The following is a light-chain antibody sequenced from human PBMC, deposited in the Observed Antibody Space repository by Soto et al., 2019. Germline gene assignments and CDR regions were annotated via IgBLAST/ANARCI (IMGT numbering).Light chain of an antibody. J-gene: IGKJ4*01. Sequence: EIVLTQSPGTLSLSPGERATLPCRASQSVSSSYLAWYQHKPGQAPRLLIYGASSRATGIPDRFSGSGSGTDFTLTISRLEPEDFAVYYCHQYDSSPLTFGGGTKVEIK. V-gene: IGKV3-20*01. CDR3: HQYDSSPLT. CDR2: GAS. CDR1: QSVSSSY.